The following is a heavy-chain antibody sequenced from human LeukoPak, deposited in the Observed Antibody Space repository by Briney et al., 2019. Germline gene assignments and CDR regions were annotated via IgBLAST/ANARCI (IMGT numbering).Heavy chain of an antibody. CDR2: INHSGST. V-gene: IGHV4-34*01. J-gene: IGHJ4*02. Sequence: SETLSLTCAVYGGSFSGYYWSWIRQPPGKGLEWIGEINHSGSTNYNPSLKSRVTISVDTSKNQFSLKLSSVTAADTAVYYCARHQSKRVPAAERGYYFDYWGQGTLVTVSS. CDR1: GGSFSGYY. CDR3: ARHQSKRVPAAERGYYFDY. D-gene: IGHD2-2*01.